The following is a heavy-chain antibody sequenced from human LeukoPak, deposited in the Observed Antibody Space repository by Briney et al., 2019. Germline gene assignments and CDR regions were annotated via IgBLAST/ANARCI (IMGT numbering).Heavy chain of an antibody. CDR1: GFTFSDYY. V-gene: IGHV3-11*04. D-gene: IGHD3-22*01. CDR2: ISGSGNTI. CDR3: ARSRNDYYDRRGGFDI. J-gene: IGHJ3*02. Sequence: PGGSLRLSCEASGFTFSDYYMSWIRQAPGKGLEWISYISGSGNTIYHADSVKGRFTISRDNAKNSLYLQLNGLRAEDTALYYCARSRNDYYDRRGGFDIWGQGTMVTVSS.